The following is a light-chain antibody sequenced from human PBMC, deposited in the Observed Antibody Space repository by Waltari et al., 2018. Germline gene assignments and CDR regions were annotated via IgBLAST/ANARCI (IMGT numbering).Light chain of an antibody. V-gene: IGLV3-19*01. CDR3: NSRDSSGNHLV. CDR2: GKN. CDR1: PTLLSS. J-gene: IGLJ3*02. Sequence: SSELTQDPAVSVALGTTVSITCQAHPTLLSSASWYQQKPGQAPVLVIYGKNNRPSGIPDRFSGSSSGNTASLTITGAQAEDEADYYCNSRDSSGNHLVFGGGTKLTVL.